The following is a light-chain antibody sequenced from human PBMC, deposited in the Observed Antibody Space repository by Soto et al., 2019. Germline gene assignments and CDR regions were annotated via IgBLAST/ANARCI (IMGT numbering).Light chain of an antibody. CDR2: DAS. V-gene: IGKV1-33*01. J-gene: IGKJ4*01. CDR3: QQYVNLVS. Sequence: DIQMTQSPSSLSASVGDRVTITCQASQDISNRLNWYQQKPGKAPKLLINDASNLEAGVPSTFSGSGSRTEFTFTISSLQPEDIATEYCQQYVNLVSFGGGTKLEIK. CDR1: QDISNR.